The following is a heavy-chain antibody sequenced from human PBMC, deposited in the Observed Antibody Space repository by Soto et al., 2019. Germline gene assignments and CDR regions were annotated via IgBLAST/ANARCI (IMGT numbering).Heavy chain of an antibody. CDR3: ARDRLELPNWFDP. D-gene: IGHD1-7*01. V-gene: IGHV1-69*06. J-gene: IGHJ5*02. CDR1: GGTFSSYA. CDR2: IIPIFGTA. Sequence: SVKVSCKASGGTFSSYAISWVLQAPGQGLEWMGGIIPIFGTANYAQKFQGRVTITADKSTSTAYMELSSLRSEDTAVYYCARDRLELPNWFDPWGQGTLVTVSS.